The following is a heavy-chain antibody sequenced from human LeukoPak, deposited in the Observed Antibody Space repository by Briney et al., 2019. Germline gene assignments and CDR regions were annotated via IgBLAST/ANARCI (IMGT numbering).Heavy chain of an antibody. CDR2: ISAYNGNT. CDR3: ARVFRTYYYGSGSYYNGNWFDP. Sequence: GASVKVSCKASGYTFTSYGISWVRQAPGQGLEWMGWISAYNGNTNYAQKLQGRVTMTTDTSTSTAYMELRSLRSDDTAVYYCARVFRTYYYGSGSYYNGNWFDPWGQGTLVTVSS. J-gene: IGHJ5*02. D-gene: IGHD3-10*01. CDR1: GYTFTSYG. V-gene: IGHV1-18*01.